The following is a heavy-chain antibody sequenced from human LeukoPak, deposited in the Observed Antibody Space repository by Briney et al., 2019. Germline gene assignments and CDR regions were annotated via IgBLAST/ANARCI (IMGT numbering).Heavy chain of an antibody. CDR1: GYTFTSYY. CDR3: AKDLRWDHPGFDP. CDR2: INPGGGST. Sequence: ASVKVSFKASGYTFTSYYIHWVRQAPGQGLEWMGIINPGGGSTSYAQKFQDRVTMTRDTSTSTVYMELSSLRSEDTAVYYCAKDLRWDHPGFDPWGQATLVIVSS. J-gene: IGHJ5*02. D-gene: IGHD4-23*01. V-gene: IGHV1-46*01.